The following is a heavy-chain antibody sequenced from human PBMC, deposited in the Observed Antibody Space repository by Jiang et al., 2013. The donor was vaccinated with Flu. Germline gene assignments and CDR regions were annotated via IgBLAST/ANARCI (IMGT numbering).Heavy chain of an antibody. Sequence: SGAEVKKPGESLKISCKGSGYSFTSYWIGWVRQMPGKGLEWMGIIYPGDSDTRYSPSFQGQVTISADKSISTAYLQWSSLKASDTAMYYCARSPLTQVPSGHWYFDLWGLAPWSLSPQ. CDR2: IYPGDSDT. CDR3: ARSPLTQVPSGHWYFDL. CDR1: GYSFTSYW. J-gene: IGHJ2*01. D-gene: IGHD1-1*01. V-gene: IGHV5-51*01.